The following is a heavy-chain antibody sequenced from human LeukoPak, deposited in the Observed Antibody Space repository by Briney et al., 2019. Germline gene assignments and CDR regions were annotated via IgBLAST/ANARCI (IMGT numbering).Heavy chain of an antibody. CDR2: ISSSGSTI. J-gene: IGHJ6*03. V-gene: IGHV3-11*01. D-gene: IGHD3-3*01. CDR1: GFTFSDYY. CDR3: ARDHGETYYDFWSGYYTGYYYYYMDV. Sequence: SGGSLRLSCAASGFTFSDYYMSWIRQAPGKGLERVSYISSSGSTIYYADSVKGRFTISRDNAKNSLYLQMNSLRAEDTAVYYCARDHGETYYDFWSGYYTGYYYYYMDVWGKGTTVTVSS.